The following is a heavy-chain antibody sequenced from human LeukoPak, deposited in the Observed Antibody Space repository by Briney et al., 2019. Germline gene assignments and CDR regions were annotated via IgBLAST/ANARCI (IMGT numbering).Heavy chain of an antibody. Sequence: GGSLRLSCAASGFTFSGSAMHWVRQASGKGLEWVGRIRSKANNYATAYAASVQGRFTISRDDSKNTAYLQMNNLKTEDTAVYYCAAGRSGYDQFDYWGQGTLVTVSS. J-gene: IGHJ4*02. CDR2: IRSKANNYAT. CDR3: AAGRSGYDQFDY. V-gene: IGHV3-73*01. D-gene: IGHD5-12*01. CDR1: GFTFSGSA.